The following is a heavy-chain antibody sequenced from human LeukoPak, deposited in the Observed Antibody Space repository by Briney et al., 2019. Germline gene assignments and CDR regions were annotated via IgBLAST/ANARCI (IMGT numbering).Heavy chain of an antibody. V-gene: IGHV4-31*03. CDR3: AREGNGYNSFDF. CDR1: GGSFSSGGYF. D-gene: IGHD5-24*01. Sequence: SETLSLTCTVSGGSFSSGGYFWSWIRQHPGKGLEWIGYIYYSGNTYYNPSLQSRVTISLDTSKNQLSLKLTSVTAADTAMYYCAREGNGYNSFDFWGQGTLVTVSS. J-gene: IGHJ4*02. CDR2: IYYSGNT.